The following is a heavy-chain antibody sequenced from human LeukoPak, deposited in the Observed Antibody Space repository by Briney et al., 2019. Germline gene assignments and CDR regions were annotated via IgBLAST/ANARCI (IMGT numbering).Heavy chain of an antibody. V-gene: IGHV4-4*08. CDR3: ARDTGYSSSWYRSDWFDP. J-gene: IGHJ5*02. Sequence: SETLSLICTVSGASIRNYYWSWIRQPPGKGLEWIGYIYNSGSTNYNPSLKSRVTLSVDTSKNQFSLKMKTVTVADTAVYYCARDTGYSSSWYRSDWFDPWGQGTLVTVSS. CDR2: IYNSGST. CDR1: GASIRNYY. D-gene: IGHD6-13*01.